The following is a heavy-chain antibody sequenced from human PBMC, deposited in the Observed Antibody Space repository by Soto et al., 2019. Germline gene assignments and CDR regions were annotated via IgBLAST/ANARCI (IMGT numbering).Heavy chain of an antibody. Sequence: QVQLVQSGAEVKKPGSSVKVSCKASGGTFSSYAISWVRQAPGHGLEWMGGIIPIFGTANDAQKVQGRVTITADKSTSTAYMELGSLRSEDAAVYYCARDKYNWNYYYGMDVWGQGTTVTVSS. J-gene: IGHJ6*02. CDR3: ARDKYNWNYYYGMDV. CDR2: IIPIFGTA. CDR1: GGTFSSYA. V-gene: IGHV1-69*06. D-gene: IGHD1-20*01.